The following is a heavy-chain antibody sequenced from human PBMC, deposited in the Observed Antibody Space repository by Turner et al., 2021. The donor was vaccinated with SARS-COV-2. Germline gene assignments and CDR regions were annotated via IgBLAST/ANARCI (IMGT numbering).Heavy chain of an antibody. CDR1: GCSISRGDYY. D-gene: IGHD2-8*01. Sequence: QVQLQESGPGLVKPSKTLSLTCTFSGCSISRGDYYWRWVRQPPGKGLEWIGYIYYSGSTYYNPSLKSRPTISVDTSKNQFSLKLSSVTAADTAVYYWASVVVLRRAYFDYWGQGTLVTVSS. V-gene: IGHV4-30-4*01. J-gene: IGHJ4*02. CDR2: IYYSGST. CDR3: ASVVVLRRAYFDY.